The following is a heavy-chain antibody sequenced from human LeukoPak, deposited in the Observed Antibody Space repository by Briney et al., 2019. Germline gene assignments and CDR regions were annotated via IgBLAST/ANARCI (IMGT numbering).Heavy chain of an antibody. CDR1: GFTFSSYA. CDR2: IKLDGSEK. V-gene: IGHV3-7*03. J-gene: IGHJ4*02. Sequence: GGSLRLSCAASGFTFSSYAMNWVRQAPGKGLEWVANIKLDGSEKNYVDSVKGRFTISRDNTKNSLYLQMNSLRVEDTAVFYCARDQYDTWSRRGNFDSWGQGTLVIVSS. D-gene: IGHD3-3*01. CDR3: ARDQYDTWSRRGNFDS.